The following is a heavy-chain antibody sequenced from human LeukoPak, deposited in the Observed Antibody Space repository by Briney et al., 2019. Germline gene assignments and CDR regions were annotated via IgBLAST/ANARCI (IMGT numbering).Heavy chain of an antibody. CDR3: AKDHYGSWTEKPYMDV. D-gene: IGHD6-13*01. CDR2: ISGSGGST. Sequence: GGSLRLSCAASGFTFSSYAMSWVRQAPGKGLEWVSAISGSGGSTYYADSVKGRFTISRDNSKNTLYLQMNSLRAEDTAVYYCAKDHYGSWTEKPYMDVWGKGTTVTVSS. CDR1: GFTFSSYA. V-gene: IGHV3-23*01. J-gene: IGHJ6*03.